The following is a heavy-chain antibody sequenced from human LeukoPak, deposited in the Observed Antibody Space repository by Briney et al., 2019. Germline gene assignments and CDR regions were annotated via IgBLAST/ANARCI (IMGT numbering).Heavy chain of an antibody. CDR2: FDPEDGET. J-gene: IGHJ4*02. CDR3: AARGPYSSGWYVNFDY. V-gene: IGHV1-24*01. Sequence: ASVKVSCKVSGYTLTELSMHWVRQAPGKGLEWMGGFDPEDGETIYAQKFQGRVTMTEDTSTDTAYMELSSLRSEDTAVYYCAARGPYSSGWYVNFDYWGQGTLVTVSS. CDR1: GYTLTELS. D-gene: IGHD6-19*01.